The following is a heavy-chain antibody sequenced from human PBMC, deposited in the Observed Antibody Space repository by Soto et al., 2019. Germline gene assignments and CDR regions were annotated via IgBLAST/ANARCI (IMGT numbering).Heavy chain of an antibody. CDR1: GYRFTTYW. D-gene: IGHD6-19*01. V-gene: IGHV5-51*01. CDR3: XRHLGVTVAGTRWYFDL. J-gene: IGHJ2*01. Sequence: GESLKISCAGSGYRFTTYWIGWVRQMPGKGLEWMGIIYPGDSETRYNPSFQGHVTISADKSNNTTYLQWTSLKASDTATYYCXRHLGVTVAGTRWYFDLWGRGTLVTVSS. CDR2: IYPGDSET.